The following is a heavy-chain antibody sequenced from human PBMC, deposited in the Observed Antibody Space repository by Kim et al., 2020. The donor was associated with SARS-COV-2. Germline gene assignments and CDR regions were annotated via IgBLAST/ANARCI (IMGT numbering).Heavy chain of an antibody. CDR2: ISSSSSYT. J-gene: IGHJ6*02. Sequence: GGSLRLSCAASGFTFSDYYMSWIRQAPGKGLEWVSYISSSSSYTNYADSVKGRFTISRDNAKNSLYLQMNSLRDEDTAAYYCAGVGYDYVWGSYRDYYYYCGMDVWGQGTTVTVSS. CDR1: GFTFSDYY. V-gene: IGHV3-11*05. D-gene: IGHD3-16*02. CDR3: AGVGYDYVWGSYRDYYYYCGMDV.